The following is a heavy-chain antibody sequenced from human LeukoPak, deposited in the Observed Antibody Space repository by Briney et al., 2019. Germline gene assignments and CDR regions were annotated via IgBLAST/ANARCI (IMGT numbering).Heavy chain of an antibody. CDR3: ARDRGSSGWYEFDY. V-gene: IGHV3-7*01. Sequence: RGAPRLSCAPSGFTSSSYRMRWGRYAPRKGLWWVSNIKQDGSEKYYVDSVKGRFTISRDNAKNSLYLQINSLRDEDTAVYYCARDRGSSGWYEFDYWGKGTLVTVSS. J-gene: IGHJ4*02. CDR1: GFTSSSYR. D-gene: IGHD6-19*01. CDR2: IKQDGSEK.